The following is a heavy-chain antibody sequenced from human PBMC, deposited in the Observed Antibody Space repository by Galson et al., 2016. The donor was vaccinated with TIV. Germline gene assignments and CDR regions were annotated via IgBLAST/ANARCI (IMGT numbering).Heavy chain of an antibody. D-gene: IGHD3-22*01. J-gene: IGHJ5*02. Sequence: SVKVSCKASGGSFSSYVFNWVRQAPGQGLEWMGNIIPLFGSANYAQKFQGRVTITADESTSTAYMELSRLRSEDTAVYYCARGRGIYDSSGYFLFDHWGQGTLVTVSS. CDR1: GGSFSSYV. CDR2: IIPLFGSA. V-gene: IGHV1-69*13. CDR3: ARGRGIYDSSGYFLFDH.